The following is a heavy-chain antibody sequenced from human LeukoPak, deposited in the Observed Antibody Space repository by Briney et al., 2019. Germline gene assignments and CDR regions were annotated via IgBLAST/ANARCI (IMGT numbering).Heavy chain of an antibody. J-gene: IGHJ3*02. CDR2: IYYSGST. V-gene: IGHV4-30-4*07. CDR3: AMGNRRGVGDAFDI. Sequence: SETLSLTCAVSGGSISSGGYSWSWIRQPPGKGLEWIGYIYYSGSTYYNPSLKSRVTISVDTSKNQFSLKLSSVTAADTVVYYCAMGNRRGVGDAFDIWGQGTMVTVSS. D-gene: IGHD3-10*01. CDR1: GGSISSGGYS.